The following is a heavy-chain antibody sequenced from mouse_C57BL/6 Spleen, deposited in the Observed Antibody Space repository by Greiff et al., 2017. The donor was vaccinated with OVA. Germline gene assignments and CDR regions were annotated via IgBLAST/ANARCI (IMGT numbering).Heavy chain of an antibody. CDR1: GYAFSSSW. J-gene: IGHJ4*01. V-gene: IGHV1-82*01. CDR2: IYPGDGDT. CDR3: ARCDGYYDYYAMDY. D-gene: IGHD2-3*01. Sequence: QVQLQQSGPELVKPGASVKISCKASGYAFSSSWMNWVKQRPGKGLEWIGRIYPGDGDTNYNGKFKGKATLTADKSSSTAYMQLSSLTSEDSAVYFCARCDGYYDYYAMDYWGQGTSVTVSS.